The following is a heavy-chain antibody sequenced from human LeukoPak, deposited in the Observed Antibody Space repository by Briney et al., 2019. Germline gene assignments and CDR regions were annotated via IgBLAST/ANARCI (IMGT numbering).Heavy chain of an antibody. D-gene: IGHD1-26*01. CDR1: GFTFSSNV. J-gene: IGHJ4*02. Sequence: GGSLRLSCAASGFTFSSNVMIWVRQAPGKGLEWVSSIPASGGSTYYADSVKGRFTISRDNSKNTLYLQMNSLRAEDTAVYYCAKGWELLEDFDYWGQGTLVTVSS. V-gene: IGHV3-23*01. CDR2: IPASGGST. CDR3: AKGWELLEDFDY.